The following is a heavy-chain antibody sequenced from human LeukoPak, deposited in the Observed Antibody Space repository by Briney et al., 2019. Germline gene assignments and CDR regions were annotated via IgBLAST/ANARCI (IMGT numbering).Heavy chain of an antibody. CDR3: ARHGSGRYYPAEGRVDY. V-gene: IGHV1-46*03. Sequence: ASVKVSCKAFGYGFTSYYIHWVRQAPGQRLEWMGIINPSVGGTTYARKFQGRVTMTRDTSTSTVYMELSSLRSEDTAVYYCARHGSGRYYPAEGRVDYWGQGTLVTVSS. J-gene: IGHJ4*02. CDR1: GYGFTSYY. D-gene: IGHD3-10*01. CDR2: INPSVGGT.